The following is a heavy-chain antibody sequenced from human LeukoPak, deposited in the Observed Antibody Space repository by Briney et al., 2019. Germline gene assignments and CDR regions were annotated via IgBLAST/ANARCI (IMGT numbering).Heavy chain of an antibody. V-gene: IGHV3-9*01. D-gene: IGHD2-21*01. J-gene: IGHJ5*02. CDR2: ISWKSDTI. Sequence: PGRSLRLSCAASGFTFEDYAMHWVRQAPGKGLEWVSGISWKSDTIAYADSVKGRFTISRDNAKNSLSLQMNSLRAEDTAVYYCARATASNWFDPWGQGTLVTVSS. CDR1: GFTFEDYA. CDR3: ARATASNWFDP.